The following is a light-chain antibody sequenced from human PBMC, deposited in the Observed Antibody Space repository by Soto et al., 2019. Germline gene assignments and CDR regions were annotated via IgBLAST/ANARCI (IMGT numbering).Light chain of an antibody. Sequence: DIGMTQKKATLSVSPGERATLSCRASQSVSGELAWYQQHPGQAPRLLIYTASIRATGIPARFSGYGSGTEFTLTITGLQSEDFAIYFCQQYKSWPITFGQGRR. CDR3: QQYKSWPIT. CDR2: TAS. J-gene: IGKJ5*01. CDR1: QSVSGE. V-gene: IGKV3-15*01.